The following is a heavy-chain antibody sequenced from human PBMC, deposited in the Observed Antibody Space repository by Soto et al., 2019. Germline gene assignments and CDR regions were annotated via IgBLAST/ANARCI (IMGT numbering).Heavy chain of an antibody. D-gene: IGHD4-17*01. CDR3: AKGLRDYGDHNF. Sequence: EVQLLESGGGLVQPGGSLRLSCAASGFTFSSYAMSWVRQAPGKGLEWVSAISGSGGSTYYADSVRGRFTISRDNAKNPLFLVMTSLRAEDAAVYYCAKGLRDYGDHNFWGQGTLVTVSS. CDR1: GFTFSSYA. V-gene: IGHV3-23*01. J-gene: IGHJ4*02. CDR2: ISGSGGST.